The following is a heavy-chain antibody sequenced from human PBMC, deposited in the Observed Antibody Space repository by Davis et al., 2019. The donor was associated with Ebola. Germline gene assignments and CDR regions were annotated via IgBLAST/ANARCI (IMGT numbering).Heavy chain of an antibody. CDR1: GYTFSSSG. CDR2: ISAYNDNT. CDR3: AGGLWFGELPDAFDI. V-gene: IGHV1-18*04. Sequence: AASVKVSCKASGYTFSSSGFSWVRQAPGQGLEWMGWISAYNDNTNFAQKLQGRLSMTTDTSTSTAYMELRSLRSDDTTVYYCAGGLWFGELPDAFDIWGQGTMVTVSS. D-gene: IGHD3-10*01. J-gene: IGHJ3*02.